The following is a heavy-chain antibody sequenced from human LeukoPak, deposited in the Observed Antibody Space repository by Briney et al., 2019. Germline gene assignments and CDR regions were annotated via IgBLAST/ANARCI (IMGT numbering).Heavy chain of an antibody. V-gene: IGHV1-18*04. D-gene: IGHD1-26*01. J-gene: IGHJ5*02. CDR2: ISAYNGNT. CDR1: GYTFTGYY. CDR3: ARDLEEGATSNWFDP. Sequence: ASVKVSCKASGYTFTGYYMHWVRQAPGQGLEWMGWISAYNGNTNYAQKLQGRVTMTTDTSTSTAYMELRSLRSDDTAVYYCARDLEEGATSNWFDPWGQGTLVTVSS.